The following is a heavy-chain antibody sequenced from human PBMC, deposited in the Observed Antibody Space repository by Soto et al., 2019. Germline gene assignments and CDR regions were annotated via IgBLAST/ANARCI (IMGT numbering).Heavy chain of an antibody. CDR2: ITAGGNT. V-gene: IGHV3-23*01. D-gene: IGHD1-1*01. Sequence: EVQLLESGGGLVQPGGSLRLSCAASAFTFSDYAMNWVRQAPGKGLEWVSEITAGGNTYYADSVKGRFTISRDNSKNTLYLQMNSLRAEDPAVYYCAKGPTATTTRADYWGQGILVTVSS. CDR3: AKGPTATTTRADY. CDR1: AFTFSDYA. J-gene: IGHJ4*02.